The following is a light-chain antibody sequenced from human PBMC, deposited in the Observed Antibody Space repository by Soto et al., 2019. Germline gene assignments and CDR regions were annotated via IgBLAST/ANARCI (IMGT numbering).Light chain of an antibody. CDR2: DLS. V-gene: IGLV2-14*01. CDR1: SSDVGGYNY. CDR3: SSEISSSGGV. J-gene: IGLJ1*01. Sequence: QSVLTQPASVSGSPGQPITISCTGXSSDVGGYNYVSWYQQHPGNAPKLIIYDLSNRPSGVYNRFSSSKSGNTAHLTISWLQAEDEADYYCSSEISSSGGVFGTGTNITV.